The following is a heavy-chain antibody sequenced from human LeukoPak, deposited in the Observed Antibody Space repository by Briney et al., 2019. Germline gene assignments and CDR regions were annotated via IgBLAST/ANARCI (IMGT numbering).Heavy chain of an antibody. CDR2: TRNRANSYTT. J-gene: IGHJ6*02. CDR3: TTDEDWNYARKDV. D-gene: IGHD1-7*01. Sequence: GGSLRLSCAASGFIFSDHLMEWVRQAPGKGLEWVGRTRNRANSYTTQYAASVKGRFTISRDDSKSTLYLQMNSLKIEDTAVYYCTTDEDWNYARKDVWGQGATVIVSS. V-gene: IGHV3-72*01. CDR1: GFIFSDHL.